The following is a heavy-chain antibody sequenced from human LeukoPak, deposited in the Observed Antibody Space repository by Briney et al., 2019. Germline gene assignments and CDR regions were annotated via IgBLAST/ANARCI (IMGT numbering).Heavy chain of an antibody. CDR1: GASISSGSYY. V-gene: IGHV4-61*02. D-gene: IGHD1-26*01. CDR2: IHISGST. J-gene: IGHJ3*02. CDR3: ARPYSGSYVAPNANAFDI. Sequence: PSQTLSLTCTVSGASISSGSYYWSWIRQPAGKGLEWIGRIHISGSTYYNPSLKSRVTISVDTSKNQFSLKLSSVTAADTAVYYCARPYSGSYVAPNANAFDIWGQGTMVTVSS.